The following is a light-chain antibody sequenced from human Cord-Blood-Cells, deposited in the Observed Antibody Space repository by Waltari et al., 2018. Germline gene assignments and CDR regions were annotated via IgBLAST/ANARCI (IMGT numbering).Light chain of an antibody. V-gene: IGKV3-15*01. J-gene: IGKJ1*01. CDR1: QGVSIN. CDR3: QQYNNWPPERT. CDR2: GAS. Sequence: EIVMTQSPATLSVSPGEGATLPCRASQGVSINLAWYQQKPGQVPRLLIYGASTRATGIPARFSGSGSGTEFTLTISSLQSEDFAVYYCQQYNNWPPERTFGQGTKVEIK.